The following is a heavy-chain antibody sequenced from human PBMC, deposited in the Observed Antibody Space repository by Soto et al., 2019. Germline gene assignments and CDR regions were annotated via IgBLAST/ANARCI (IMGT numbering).Heavy chain of an antibody. D-gene: IGHD2-2*01. J-gene: IGHJ6*02. Sequence: QVQLVQSGAEVKKPGSSVKVSCKASGGTFSRYSITWVRQAPGHGLEWIGRIIPIFGIPTYAQKFQGRVTFNADEATGTAYMELSSLRSDDTAVYYCAREDRDRETGLVPAAIDGMDVWGQGTTVTVSS. CDR2: IIPIFGIP. CDR1: GGTFSRYS. CDR3: AREDRDRETGLVPAAIDGMDV. V-gene: IGHV1-69*08.